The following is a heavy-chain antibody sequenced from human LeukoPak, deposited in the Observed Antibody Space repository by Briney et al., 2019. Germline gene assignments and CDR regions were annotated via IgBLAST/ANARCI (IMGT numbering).Heavy chain of an antibody. V-gene: IGHV1-18*01. J-gene: IGHJ5*02. CDR3: ARHYGDYSVVDP. D-gene: IGHD4-17*01. CDR2: NRAYNGNT. CDR1: GYTFTSYG. Sequence: GASVKVSCKASGYTFTSYGISWVRPAPGQGLERMGWNRAYNGNTNYAQKLQGRVTMTTDTSTSTAYMELRSLRSDDTAVYYCARHYGDYSVVDPWGQGTLVTVSS.